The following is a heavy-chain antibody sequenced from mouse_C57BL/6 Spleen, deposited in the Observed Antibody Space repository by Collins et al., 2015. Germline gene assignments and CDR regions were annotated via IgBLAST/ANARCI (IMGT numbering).Heavy chain of an antibody. CDR3: AREGAYGNYYAMDY. CDR1: GYTFTSYW. CDR2: IHPNSGST. V-gene: IGHV1-64*01. J-gene: IGHJ4*01. Sequence: QVQLQQPGAELVKPGASVKLSCKASGYTFTSYWMHWVKQRPGQGLEWIGMIHPNSGSTNYNEKFKSKATLTVDKSSSTAYMQLSSLTSEDSAVYYCAREGAYGNYYAMDYWGQGTSVTVSS. D-gene: IGHD2-10*02.